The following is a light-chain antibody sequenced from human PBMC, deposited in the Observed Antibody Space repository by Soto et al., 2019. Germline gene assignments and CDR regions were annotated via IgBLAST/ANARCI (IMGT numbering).Light chain of an antibody. V-gene: IGLV1-47*01. Sequence: QSVLTQPPSASGTPGQRVTISCSGSSSNIGINYVYWYQQLPGTAPKLLIYRNNHRPSGVPDRFSASKAGASASLAISGLQSEDEGDYYCAAWDASLGGFYVFGSGTKLTVL. CDR2: RNN. CDR3: AAWDASLGGFYV. J-gene: IGLJ1*01. CDR1: SSNIGINY.